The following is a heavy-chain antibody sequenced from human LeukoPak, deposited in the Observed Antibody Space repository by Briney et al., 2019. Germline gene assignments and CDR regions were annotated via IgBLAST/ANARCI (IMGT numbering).Heavy chain of an antibody. V-gene: IGHV3-30-3*01. D-gene: IGHD2-15*01. CDR1: GFTFSSYV. J-gene: IGHJ5*02. Sequence: GRSLRLSCAASGFTFSSYVMHWVRQAPGKGLEWVAVISYDGSNKYYADSVKGRFTISRDNSKNTLYLQMNSLRAEDTAVYYCATVGHFVVVVAATTNRFDPWGQGTLVTVSS. CDR3: ATVGHFVVVVAATTNRFDP. CDR2: ISYDGSNK.